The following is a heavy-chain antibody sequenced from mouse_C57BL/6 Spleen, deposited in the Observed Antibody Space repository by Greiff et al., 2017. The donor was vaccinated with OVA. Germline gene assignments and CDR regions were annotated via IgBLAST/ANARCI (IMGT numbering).Heavy chain of an antibody. CDR1: GYTFSSYW. J-gene: IGHJ2*01. CDR3: AKTAQAEGFDY. V-gene: IGHV1-59*01. Sequence: QVQLQQPGAELVRPGTSVKLSCKASGYTFSSYWMHWVKQRPGQGLEWIGVIDPSDSYTNYNQKFKGKATLTVDTSSSTAYMQLSSLTSEDSAVYYCAKTAQAEGFDYWGQGTTLTVAS. D-gene: IGHD3-2*02. CDR2: IDPSDSYT.